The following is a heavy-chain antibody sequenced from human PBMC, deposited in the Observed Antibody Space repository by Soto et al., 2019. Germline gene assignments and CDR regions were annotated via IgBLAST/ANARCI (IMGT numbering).Heavy chain of an antibody. CDR2: IYYSGST. D-gene: IGHD3-16*01. V-gene: IGHV4-31*03. CDR3: ARDQGGAYGMDV. CDR1: GGSISSGGYY. Sequence: PSETLSLTCTVSGGSISSGGYYWSWIRQHPGKGLEWIGYIYYSGSTYYNPSLKSRVTISVDTSKNQFSLKLSSVTAADTAVYYCARDQGGAYGMDVWGQGTTVTVSS. J-gene: IGHJ6*02.